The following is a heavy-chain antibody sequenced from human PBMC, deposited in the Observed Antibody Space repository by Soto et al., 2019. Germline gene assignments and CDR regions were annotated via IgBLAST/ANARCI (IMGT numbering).Heavy chain of an antibody. Sequence: SQTLPLTYTVSGGYIRSYYWSCIRQPPGKGLEWIGYIYYSGSTNYNPSLKSRVTISVDTSKNQFSLKLSSVTTADTAMYYCETTTIISGRESPFDYWGQGTQVTVSS. V-gene: IGHV4-59*08. CDR3: ETTTIISGRESPFDY. D-gene: IGHD5-12*01. J-gene: IGHJ4*02. CDR1: GGYIRSYY. CDR2: IYYSGST.